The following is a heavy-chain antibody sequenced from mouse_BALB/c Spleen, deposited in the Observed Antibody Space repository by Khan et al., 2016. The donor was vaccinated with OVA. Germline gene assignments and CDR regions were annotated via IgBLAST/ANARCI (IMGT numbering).Heavy chain of an antibody. CDR2: IAPGSGST. CDR3: AMSNYCGRSRYAMGY. CDR1: LYTFTSYW. J-gene: IGHJ4*01. V-gene: IGHV1S41*01. Sequence: DLVKPGASVKLSCKASLYTFTSYWINWIKQRPGQGLEWIGRIAPGSGSTYSNEMFKGKPTLTVDTSSSTAYVQLSSLSSEDSAVYFWAMSNYCGRSRYAMGYWGQGTSGTVSS. D-gene: IGHD1-1*01.